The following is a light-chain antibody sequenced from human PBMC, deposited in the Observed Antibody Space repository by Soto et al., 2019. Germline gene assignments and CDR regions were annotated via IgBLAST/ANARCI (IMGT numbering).Light chain of an antibody. CDR3: QQYGE. CDR1: ASISSW. CDR2: KSS. J-gene: IGKJ1*01. Sequence: DIQMTHSPSTLSASVVDRVTITCRASASISSWLAWYQQQPGKAPKLLIYKSSILENGVPSRFSGGGSGTEFTLTISSLQPDDFATYYCQQYGEFGQGTKVDIK. V-gene: IGKV1-5*03.